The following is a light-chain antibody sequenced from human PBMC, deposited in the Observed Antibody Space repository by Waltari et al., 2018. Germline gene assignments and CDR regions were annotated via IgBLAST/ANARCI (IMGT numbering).Light chain of an antibody. CDR3: QSYDTSLSVV. V-gene: IGLV1-40*01. CDR2: GST. Sequence: QSVLTQPPSVSGAPGQKVTISCTGSGSNIGAGYDVPWYQQLPRAAPKLPIYGSTSRPLGVPDRFFSSTSGTSASLAITGLQAEDEGDYYCQSYDTSLSVVFGGGTKLTVL. CDR1: GSNIGAGYD. J-gene: IGLJ3*02.